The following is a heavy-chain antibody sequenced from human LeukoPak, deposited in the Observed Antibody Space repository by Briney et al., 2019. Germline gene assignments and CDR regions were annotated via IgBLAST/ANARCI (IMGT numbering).Heavy chain of an antibody. J-gene: IGHJ3*02. D-gene: IGHD2/OR15-2a*01. CDR2: TYYRSKWYN. V-gene: IGHV6-1*01. CDR1: GDSVSWNCAA. Sequence: SQTLSLTFGISGDSVSWNCAALNWIRQSPSRGLEWLGRTYYRSKWYNDYAVSVKSRITINPDTSKNQFSLQLNSVTPEDTAVYYCARSMGALDIWGQGAMVTVSS. CDR3: ARSMGALDI.